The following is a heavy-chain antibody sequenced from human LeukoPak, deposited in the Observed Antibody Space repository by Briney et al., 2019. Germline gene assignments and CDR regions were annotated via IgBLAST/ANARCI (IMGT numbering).Heavy chain of an antibody. Sequence: SETLSLTCTVSTGSIRKYHWSWIRRPAGKGLEWIGRIYTSGNTDYSPSLKTRVTMSVETSKNQVSLKLSSVTAADTAVYYCARAGRYCSGGSCYHFDYWGQGTRVTVSS. J-gene: IGHJ4*02. CDR2: IYTSGNT. V-gene: IGHV4-4*07. D-gene: IGHD2-15*01. CDR3: ARAGRYCSGGSCYHFDY. CDR1: TGSIRKYH.